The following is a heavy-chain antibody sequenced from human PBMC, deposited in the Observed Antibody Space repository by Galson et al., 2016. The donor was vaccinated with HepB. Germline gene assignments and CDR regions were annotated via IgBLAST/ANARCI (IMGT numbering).Heavy chain of an antibody. CDR2: ISWNSNSV. J-gene: IGHJ4*02. CDR1: GFTFDDYA. D-gene: IGHD6-19*01. Sequence: SLRLSCAASGFTFDDYAMQWVRQTPGKGLEWVSGISWNSNSVGYADSVKGLFTISRDNAKNSVYLQMNSLRLEDIALYYCAKSLSSGWLSDLDFWGQGTLVTVSS. CDR3: AKSLSSGWLSDLDF. V-gene: IGHV3-9*03.